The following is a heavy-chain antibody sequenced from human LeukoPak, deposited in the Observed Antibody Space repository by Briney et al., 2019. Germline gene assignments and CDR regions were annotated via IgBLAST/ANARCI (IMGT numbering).Heavy chain of an antibody. J-gene: IGHJ4*02. CDR1: GGSISSYY. CDR2: IYYSGTT. CDR3: ARGSPYYDILTGYSPTSLDY. V-gene: IGHV4-59*08. D-gene: IGHD3-9*01. Sequence: PSETLSLTCTVSGGSISSYYWSWIRQPPGKGLEWIGYIYYSGTTNYNPSLKSRVTISVDTSKNQFSLKLNSVTAADTAVYYCARGSPYYDILTGYSPTSLDYWGQGTLVTVSS.